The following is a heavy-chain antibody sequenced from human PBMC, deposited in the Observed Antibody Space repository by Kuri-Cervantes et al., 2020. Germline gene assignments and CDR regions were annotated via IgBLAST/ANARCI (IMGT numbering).Heavy chain of an antibody. CDR1: GYTFTKYG. CDR3: AREPIAAAGHAFDI. J-gene: IGHJ3*02. D-gene: IGHD6-13*01. CDR2: ISTYLGNT. V-gene: IGHV1-18*01. Sequence: ASVKVSCKASGYTFTKYGIDWVRQAPGQGLEWMGWISTYLGNTNYAQKFQGRVTMTTDTSTSTAYMELRSLRSDDTAVYYCAREPIAAAGHAFDIWGQGTMVTVSS.